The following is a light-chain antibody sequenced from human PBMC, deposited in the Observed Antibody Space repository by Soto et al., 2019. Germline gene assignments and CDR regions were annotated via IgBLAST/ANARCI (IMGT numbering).Light chain of an antibody. CDR1: KLGDKY. CDR3: QAWDSSTGI. Sequence: SYELTQPPSVSVSPGQTASITCSGDKLGDKYASWYQQKPGQSPVLVIYQDSKRPSGIPERFSGSNSGNTATLTISATQAMDEADYYCQAWDSSTGIFGGGTKLTVL. CDR2: QDS. V-gene: IGLV3-1*01. J-gene: IGLJ2*01.